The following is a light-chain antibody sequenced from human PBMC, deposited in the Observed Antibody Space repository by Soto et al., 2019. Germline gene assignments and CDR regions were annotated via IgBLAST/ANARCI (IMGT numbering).Light chain of an antibody. V-gene: IGLV1-40*01. CDR3: QSYDSSLSGYV. CDR1: SSNIGAGYD. CDR2: GNS. J-gene: IGLJ1*01. Sequence: QPVLTQPPSVSGPPGQRVTISCTGSSSNIGAGYDVHWYQQLPGTAPKLLIYGNSNRPSGVPDRFSGSKSGTSASLAITGLQAEDEADYYCQSYDSSLSGYVFGTGTKVTVL.